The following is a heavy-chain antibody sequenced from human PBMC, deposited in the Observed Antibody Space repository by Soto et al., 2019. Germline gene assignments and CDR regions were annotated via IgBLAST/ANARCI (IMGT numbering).Heavy chain of an antibody. CDR3: ATWHLREHAYDS. Sequence: DVQLVESGGGLIQPGGSLRLSCAASGLTVSGKKYLAWVRQAPGKGLEWVSALYDVDGTFYADSVKGRFTTSGDSSRTIVYLQMNSLRPDDTAVYYCATWHLREHAYDSWGQGTAVTVSS. D-gene: IGHD4-17*01. V-gene: IGHV3-53*01. J-gene: IGHJ3*02. CDR2: LYDVDGT. CDR1: GLTVSGKKY.